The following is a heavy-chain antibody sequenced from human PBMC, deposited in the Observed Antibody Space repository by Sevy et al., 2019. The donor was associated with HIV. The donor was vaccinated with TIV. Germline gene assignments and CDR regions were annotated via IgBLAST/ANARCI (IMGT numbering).Heavy chain of an antibody. D-gene: IGHD6-13*01. V-gene: IGHV3-21*01. Sequence: GGSLRLSCAASGFTFNIYSMYWVRQAPGKGLEWVSSISSSSSYIYYADSLKGRFTVSRDKAKNSLYLQMNSLRAEDTAVYYRARASQQLVLLREYYFDYWGQGTLVTVSS. CDR2: ISSSSSYI. CDR1: GFTFNIYS. J-gene: IGHJ4*02. CDR3: ARASQQLVLLREYYFDY.